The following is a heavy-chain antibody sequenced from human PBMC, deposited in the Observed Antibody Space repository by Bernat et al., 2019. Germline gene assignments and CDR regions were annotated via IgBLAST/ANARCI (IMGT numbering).Heavy chain of an antibody. J-gene: IGHJ4*02. V-gene: IGHV1-3*01. CDR2: INAGNGNT. CDR1: GYTFTSYA. Sequence: QVQLVQSGAEVKKPGASVKVSCKASGYTFTSYAMHWVRQAPGQRLEWMGWINAGNGNTKYSQKFQGRVTITRDTSASTAYMELSSLRAEDTAVYYCAGGRDIVVVVAATPVYWGQGTLVTVSS. D-gene: IGHD2-15*01. CDR3: AGGRDIVVVVAATPVY.